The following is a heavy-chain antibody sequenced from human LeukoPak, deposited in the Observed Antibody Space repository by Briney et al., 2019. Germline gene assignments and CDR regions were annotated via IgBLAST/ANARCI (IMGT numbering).Heavy chain of an antibody. V-gene: IGHV4-59*01. J-gene: IGHJ4*02. CDR3: ARDRGAAAGSPYYYFDY. CDR1: GGSISSYY. Sequence: PSETLSLTSTASGGSISSYYWSWIRQPPGKGLEWIGYIYYSGSTVYNPSLKSRATILVDTSKKQFSLKLKSVAAADTAVYYGARDRGAAAGSPYYYFDYWGQGTLVTVSS. CDR2: IYYSGST. D-gene: IGHD6-13*01.